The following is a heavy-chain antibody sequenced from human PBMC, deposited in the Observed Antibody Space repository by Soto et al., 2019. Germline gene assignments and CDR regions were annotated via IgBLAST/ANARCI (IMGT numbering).Heavy chain of an antibody. D-gene: IGHD1-20*01. V-gene: IGHV3-21*01. CDR3: VRGYNWNDVFCAFDF. CDR2: ISSSSSST. Sequence: GGSLRLSCAASGFTFSSYAMSWVRQAPGKGLEWVSAISSSSSSTYYADSVKGRFTISRDNAKNSLYLQMNSLRAEDTAVYYCVRGYNWNDVFCAFDFWSQGTMVTVSS. J-gene: IGHJ3*01. CDR1: GFTFSSYA.